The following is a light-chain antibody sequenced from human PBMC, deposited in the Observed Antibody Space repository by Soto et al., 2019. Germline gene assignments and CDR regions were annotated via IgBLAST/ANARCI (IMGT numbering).Light chain of an antibody. Sequence: IQMTQSPSTLSPSVGDRVIITCRASESIHNWLAWYQQKPGEAPQLLIYDASTLQSVDPSRFCGSGSGTEFSLTFSSLQPDDCASYYCQQYDDYSPYTFGQGTKLEIK. J-gene: IGKJ2*01. CDR2: DAS. CDR1: ESIHNW. V-gene: IGKV1-5*01. CDR3: QQYDDYSPYT.